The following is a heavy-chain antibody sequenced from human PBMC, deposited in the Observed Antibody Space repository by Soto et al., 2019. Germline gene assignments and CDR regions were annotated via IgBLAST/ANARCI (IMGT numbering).Heavy chain of an antibody. D-gene: IGHD4-17*01. J-gene: IGHJ4*02. V-gene: IGHV4-61*01. CDR3: ARTTAVPNTLRSRYFFDY. CDR2: VYYSGTT. CDR1: GGSVSNKTYD. Sequence: SETLSLTCSVSGGSVSNKTYDWSWIRQPPGKRLEWIGDVYYSGTTNYNPSLKSRVTISVDLSKNQFSLRLSSVTTADTALYYWARTTAVPNTLRSRYFFDYWGQGTLVTVSS.